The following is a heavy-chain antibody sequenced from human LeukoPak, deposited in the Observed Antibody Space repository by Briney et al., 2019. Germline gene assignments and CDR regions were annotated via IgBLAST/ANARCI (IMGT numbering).Heavy chain of an antibody. Sequence: SETLSLTCTVSGVSISSYYWSWIRQPAGKGLEWIGRIYTSGSSNYNPSLKSRVTMSVDTSKNQFSLKLSSVTAADTAVYYCARDIQYYDFSYYYYMDVWGKGTTVTVSS. CDR3: ARDIQYYDFSYYYYMDV. CDR2: IYTSGSS. J-gene: IGHJ6*03. D-gene: IGHD3-3*01. V-gene: IGHV4-4*07. CDR1: GVSISSYY.